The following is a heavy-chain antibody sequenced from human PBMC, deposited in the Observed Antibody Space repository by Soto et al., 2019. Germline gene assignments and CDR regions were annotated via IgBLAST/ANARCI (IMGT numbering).Heavy chain of an antibody. CDR2: IFYSGTA. CDR1: GHSIHSSAYY. Sequence: SETLSLTCTVSGHSIHSSAYYWAWFRQPPGKGLEWIWSIFYSGTAYYNPSLAGRVTMSVDTSKNQFSMNLNSVTAEEKDVYFCWRPGGDCGLPSDYWGPGTLVTVSS. CDR3: WRPGGDCGLPSDY. D-gene: IGHD2-21*02. J-gene: IGHJ4*02. V-gene: IGHV4-39*01.